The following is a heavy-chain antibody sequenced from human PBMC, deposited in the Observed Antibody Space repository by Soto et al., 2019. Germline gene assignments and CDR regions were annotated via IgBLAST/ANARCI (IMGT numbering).Heavy chain of an antibody. V-gene: IGHV3-53*01. CDR1: GFTVSSNY. D-gene: IGHD2-15*01. Sequence: GGSLRLSCAASGFTVSSNYMSWVRQAPGKGLEWVSVIYSGGSTYYADSVKGRFTISRDNSKNTLYLQMNSLRAEDTAVYYCAREGCSGGSCLPGYYYYGMDVWGQGTTVTVSS. CDR3: AREGCSGGSCLPGYYYYGMDV. J-gene: IGHJ6*02. CDR2: IYSGGST.